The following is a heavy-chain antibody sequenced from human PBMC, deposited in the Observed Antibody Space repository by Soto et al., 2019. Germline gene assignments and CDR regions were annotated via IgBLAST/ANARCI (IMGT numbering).Heavy chain of an antibody. CDR1: GFTFDDYG. J-gene: IGHJ6*02. Sequence: SLRLSCVASGFTFDDYGMHWVLQRPGKGLEWVSGITWNSDNIGYADSVKGRFTISRDNAKNSLYLQMNSLRSEDTALYYCAKDRWARDGIDVWGQGTTVTVSS. CDR2: ITWNSDNI. CDR3: AKDRWARDGIDV. V-gene: IGHV3-9*01.